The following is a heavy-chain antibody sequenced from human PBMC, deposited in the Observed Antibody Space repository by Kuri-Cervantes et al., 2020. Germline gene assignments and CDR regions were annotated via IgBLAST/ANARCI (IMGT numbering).Heavy chain of an antibody. Sequence: GGSLRLSCAASGFTFSSYGVHWVRQAPGKGLEWVAVIWYDGSNKYYADSVKGRFTISRDNSKNTLYLQMNSLRAEDTAVYYGARSDWFDPWGQGTLVTVSS. J-gene: IGHJ5*02. CDR1: GFTFSSYG. CDR2: IWYDGSNK. V-gene: IGHV3-33*01. CDR3: ARSDWFDP.